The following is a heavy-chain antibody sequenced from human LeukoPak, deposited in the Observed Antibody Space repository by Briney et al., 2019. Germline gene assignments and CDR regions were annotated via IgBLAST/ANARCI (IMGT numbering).Heavy chain of an antibody. CDR2: ISSSSSTI. CDR3: ARPGSIAVAGSFDY. Sequence: GGSLRLSCAASGFTFSSYGMNWVRQAPGKGLEWVSYISSSSSTIYYADSVKGRFTISRDNAKNSLYLQMNSLRAEDTAVYYCARPGSIAVAGSFDYWGQGTLVTVSS. V-gene: IGHV3-48*01. D-gene: IGHD6-19*01. J-gene: IGHJ4*02. CDR1: GFTFSSYG.